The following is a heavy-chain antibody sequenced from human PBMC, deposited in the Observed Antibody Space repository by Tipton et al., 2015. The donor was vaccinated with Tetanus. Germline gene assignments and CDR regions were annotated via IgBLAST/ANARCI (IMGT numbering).Heavy chain of an antibody. CDR2: IYPGDSDT. CDR3: ARAHCTDGVCNFDF. V-gene: IGHV5-51*01. J-gene: IGHJ4*02. Sequence: VQLVQSGGEVKKPGESLKISCKGSGYIFTNYWIGWVRQKLGKGLEWMGIIYPGDSDTRYSPSFQGQVTISVDKSINTAYLQWSSLKASDTSVFYCARAHCTDGVCNFDFWGQGALVTVAS. D-gene: IGHD2-8*01. CDR1: GYIFTNYW.